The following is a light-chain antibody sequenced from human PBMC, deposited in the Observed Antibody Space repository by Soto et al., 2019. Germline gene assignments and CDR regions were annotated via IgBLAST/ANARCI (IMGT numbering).Light chain of an antibody. J-gene: IGKJ1*01. CDR3: QQYNSYSWT. CDR2: AAS. Sequence: EIQLTQSPSFLSASVGDRVTITCRASQGISTFLAWYQQKPGKAPKLLIYAASTLHDGVPSRFAGSGSGTEFTLTIRNLQPEDFATYYCQQYNSYSWTVGQGTKVDIK. V-gene: IGKV1-9*01. CDR1: QGISTF.